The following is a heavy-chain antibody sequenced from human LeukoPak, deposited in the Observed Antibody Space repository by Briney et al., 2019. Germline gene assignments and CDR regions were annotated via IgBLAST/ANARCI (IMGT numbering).Heavy chain of an antibody. CDR2: IWYGGSNK. D-gene: IGHD2-21*01. J-gene: IGHJ6*03. V-gene: IGHV3-30*18. Sequence: PGRSLRLSCAASGFTFNSYAMHWVRQAPGKGLEWVAVIWYGGSNKYHADSVKGRFTISRDNSKNTLYLEMNSLRAEDTAVYYCAKDGLAYCGGDCYIDYYYYMDVWGKGTTVTVSS. CDR3: AKDGLAYCGGDCYIDYYYYMDV. CDR1: GFTFNSYA.